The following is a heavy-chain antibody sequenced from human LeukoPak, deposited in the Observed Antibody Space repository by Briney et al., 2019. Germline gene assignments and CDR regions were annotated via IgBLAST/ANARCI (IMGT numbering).Heavy chain of an antibody. Sequence: GGSLRLSCAASGFTFSSYGMHWVRQAPGKGLEWLAVISYDGSNKYYADSVKGRFTISRDNAKNSLYLQMNSLRAEDTAVYYCARDLGLRAYWGQGTLVTVSS. CDR1: GFTFSSYG. CDR2: ISYDGSNK. CDR3: ARDLGLRAY. D-gene: IGHD3/OR15-3a*01. J-gene: IGHJ4*02. V-gene: IGHV3-30*03.